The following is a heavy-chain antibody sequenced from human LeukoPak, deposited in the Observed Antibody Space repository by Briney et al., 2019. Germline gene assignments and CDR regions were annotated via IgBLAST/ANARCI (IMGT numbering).Heavy chain of an antibody. CDR3: AREGSWYWFDP. D-gene: IGHD6-13*01. Sequence: MSSETLSLTCTVSGGSISSGGYYWSWIRQHPGKGLEWIGYIYYSGSTYYNPSLKSRVTISVDTSKNQFSLKLSSVTAADTAVYYCAREGSWYWFDPWGQGTLSPSPQ. CDR1: GGSISSGGYY. CDR2: IYYSGST. J-gene: IGHJ5*02. V-gene: IGHV4-31*03.